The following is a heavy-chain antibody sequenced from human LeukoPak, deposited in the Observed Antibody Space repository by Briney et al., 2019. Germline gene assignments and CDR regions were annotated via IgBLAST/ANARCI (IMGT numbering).Heavy chain of an antibody. Sequence: SETLSLTCTVSGGSISSSSYYWGWIRQPPGKGLEWIGSIYYSGSTYYNPSLKSRVTISVDTSKNQFSLKLSSVTAADTAAYYCARVPYSGYDPYYYYGMDVWGQGTTVTVSS. J-gene: IGHJ6*02. D-gene: IGHD5-12*01. CDR1: GGSISSSSYY. V-gene: IGHV4-39*07. CDR2: IYYSGST. CDR3: ARVPYSGYDPYYYYGMDV.